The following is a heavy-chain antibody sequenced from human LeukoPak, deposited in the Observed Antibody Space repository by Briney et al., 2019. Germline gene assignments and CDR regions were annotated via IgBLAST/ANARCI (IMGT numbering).Heavy chain of an antibody. CDR3: ARGGYGPF. J-gene: IGHJ3*01. Sequence: GRSLRLSCAASGFTFSSYGMHWVRQAPGKGLEWVAVISYDGSNKYYADSVKGRFTISRDNSKNTLYLQMNSLRAEDTAVYYCARGGYGPFWGQGTMVTVSS. CDR1: GFTFSSYG. CDR2: ISYDGSNK. V-gene: IGHV3-30*03. D-gene: IGHD5-18*01.